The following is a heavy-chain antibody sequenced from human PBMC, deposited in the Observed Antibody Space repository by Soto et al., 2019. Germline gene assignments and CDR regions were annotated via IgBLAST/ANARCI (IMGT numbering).Heavy chain of an antibody. Sequence: QVQLVESGGGVVQPGRSLRLSCAASGFIFSHFGMNWVRQAPGKGLEWVAVIRYDGTDKAYAESVKGRFTISRENSKNPVSVQMDSLRVEDTAVYYCARFNGDDNSGAFDVWGQGTVVTVSS. CDR3: ARFNGDDNSGAFDV. V-gene: IGHV3-33*03. J-gene: IGHJ3*01. CDR1: GFIFSHFG. CDR2: IRYDGTDK. D-gene: IGHD4-17*01.